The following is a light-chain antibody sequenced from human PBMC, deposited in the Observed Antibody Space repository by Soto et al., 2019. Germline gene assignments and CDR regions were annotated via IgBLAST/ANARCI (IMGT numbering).Light chain of an antibody. CDR2: GAS. CDR1: QTISTW. J-gene: IGKJ2*01. V-gene: IGKV1-5*01. Sequence: IQMTQSPSTLSASIGDRVTITCRASQTISTWLAWYQQKPGKAPNLLMYGASTLRSGVPSRFSGSGSGTEFTLTITSLQPEDFATYYCQQGSSAPFTFGPGTQLEV. CDR3: QQGSSAPFT.